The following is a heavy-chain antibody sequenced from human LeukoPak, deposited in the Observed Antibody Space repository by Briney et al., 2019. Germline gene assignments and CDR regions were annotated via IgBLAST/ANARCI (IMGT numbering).Heavy chain of an antibody. CDR3: ARGVTGAGSSPRTWVGDYFDY. CDR1: GGTFSSYA. CDR2: IIPIFGTA. V-gene: IGHV1-69*06. D-gene: IGHD6-13*01. J-gene: IGHJ4*02. Sequence: SVKVSCKASGGTFSSYAISWVRQAPGQGLEWMGGIIPIFGTANYAQRFQGRVTITADKSTSTAYMELSSLRSEDTAVYYCARGVTGAGSSPRTWVGDYFDYWGQGTLVTVSS.